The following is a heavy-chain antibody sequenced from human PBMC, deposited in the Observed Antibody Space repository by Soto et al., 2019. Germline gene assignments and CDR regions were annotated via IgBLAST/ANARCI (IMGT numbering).Heavy chain of an antibody. CDR3: ADNAGYSGYDEGYYYYMDV. CDR2: ISGSGGST. Sequence: GGSLRLSCAASGFTFSSYAMSWVRQAPGKGLEWVSAISGSGGSTYYADSVKGRFTISRDNSKNTLYLQMNSLRAEDTAVYYCADNAGYSGYDEGYYYYMDVWGKGTTVTVSS. V-gene: IGHV3-23*01. CDR1: GFTFSSYA. J-gene: IGHJ6*03. D-gene: IGHD5-12*01.